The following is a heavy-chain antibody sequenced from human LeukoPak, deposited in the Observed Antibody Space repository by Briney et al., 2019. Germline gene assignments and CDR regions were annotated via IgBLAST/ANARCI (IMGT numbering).Heavy chain of an antibody. Sequence: GGSLRLSCAASGFTFSDYYMNWIRQAPGKGLEWISFISNSGDTVYYADSVKGRFTISRDNSKNTLYLQMNSLRAEDTAVYYCARPHVQWLVPYYFDYWGQGTLVTVSS. CDR3: ARPHVQWLVPYYFDY. D-gene: IGHD6-19*01. V-gene: IGHV3-11*04. CDR2: ISNSGDTV. J-gene: IGHJ4*02. CDR1: GFTFSDYY.